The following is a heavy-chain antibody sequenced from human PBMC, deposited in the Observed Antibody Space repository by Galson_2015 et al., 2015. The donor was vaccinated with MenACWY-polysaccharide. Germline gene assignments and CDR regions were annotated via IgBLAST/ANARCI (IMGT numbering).Heavy chain of an antibody. CDR2: LSNSGDYT. V-gene: IGHV3-23*01. J-gene: IGHJ4*02. Sequence: SLRLSCAASGFTFSESAMSWVRQAPGKGLEWVSSLSNSGDYTYYADSVKGRFTISRDNSKNTVHLQMNSLRADDTAVYYCAKLMGVSTWYLVDYWGLGTLVTVSS. CDR1: GFTFSESA. CDR3: AKLMGVSTWYLVDY. D-gene: IGHD6-13*01.